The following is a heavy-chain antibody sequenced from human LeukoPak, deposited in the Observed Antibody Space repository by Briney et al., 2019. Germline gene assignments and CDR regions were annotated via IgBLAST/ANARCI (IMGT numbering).Heavy chain of an antibody. J-gene: IGHJ4*02. CDR2: IKSKTDGGTT. D-gene: IGHD3-9*01. CDR3: TTAPLRYFDWFFDY. Sequence: PGGSLRLSCAASGFTFSNAWMSWVRQAPGKGLEWVGCIKSKTDGGTTDYAAPVKGRFNISRDDSKNTLYLQMNSLKTEDTAVYYCTTAPLRYFDWFFDYWGQGTLVTVSS. V-gene: IGHV3-15*01. CDR1: GFTFSNAW.